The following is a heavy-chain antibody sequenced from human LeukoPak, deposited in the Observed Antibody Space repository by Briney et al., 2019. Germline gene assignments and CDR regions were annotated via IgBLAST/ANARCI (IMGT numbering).Heavy chain of an antibody. D-gene: IGHD1-1*01. CDR2: IKQDGSEK. CDR3: ARDTNWYPIDY. CDR1: GFTFSDRW. J-gene: IGHJ4*02. Sequence: GGSLRLSCAASGFTFSDRWMIWVRQAPGKGLEWVANIKQDGSEKNYVDSVKGRFTISRDNAKNSLYLQMNSLRAEDTAVYHCARDTNWYPIDYWGQGTLVTVSS. V-gene: IGHV3-7*03.